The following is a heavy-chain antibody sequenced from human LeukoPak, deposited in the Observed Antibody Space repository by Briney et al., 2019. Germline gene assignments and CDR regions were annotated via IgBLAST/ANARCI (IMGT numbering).Heavy chain of an antibody. Sequence: SETLSLTCTVSGGSISSYYWSWIRQPPGKGLEWLGYIYYSGGTNYNPSLKSRVTISMDMSKNQFSLKVISVTAADTAVYYCARHIGSFDYWGQGSLVTVSS. D-gene: IGHD1-26*01. CDR3: ARHIGSFDY. J-gene: IGHJ4*02. CDR2: IYYSGGT. V-gene: IGHV4-59*08. CDR1: GGSISSYY.